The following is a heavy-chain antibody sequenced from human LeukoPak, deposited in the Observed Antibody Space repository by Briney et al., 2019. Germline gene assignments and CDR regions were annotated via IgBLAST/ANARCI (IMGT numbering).Heavy chain of an antibody. CDR2: ISRSCSTI. V-gene: IGHV3-48*03. CDR3: ARVDIVAKRYSYYFAD. Sequence: PGGSLRLSCAASGFTFSIYQMNEVRQAPGKGLEWVSYISRSCSTIYYRDSVKGLFTISRANAKNTLYLQMNSFRGEDTAVYYCARVDIVAKRYSYYFADWGQGTLVTVSS. CDR1: GFTFSIYQ. D-gene: IGHD5-12*01. J-gene: IGHJ4*02.